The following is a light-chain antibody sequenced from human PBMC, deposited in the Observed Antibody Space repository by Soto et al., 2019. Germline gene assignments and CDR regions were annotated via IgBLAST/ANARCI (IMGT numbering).Light chain of an antibody. Sequence: QSALTQPASVSGSPGQSITISCTGTSSDVGGYNYVSWCQQHPGKAPKLMIYDVSNRPSGVSNRFSGSKSGNTASLTISGLQAEDEADYYCSSYTSSSTYVFGTGTK. V-gene: IGLV2-14*01. J-gene: IGLJ1*01. CDR2: DVS. CDR3: SSYTSSSTYV. CDR1: SSDVGGYNY.